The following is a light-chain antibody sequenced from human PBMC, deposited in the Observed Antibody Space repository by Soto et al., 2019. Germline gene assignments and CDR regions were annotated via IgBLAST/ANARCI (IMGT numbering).Light chain of an antibody. J-gene: IGKJ2*01. V-gene: IGKV3-20*01. CDR2: GTS. CDR1: QSVSTAH. Sequence: IVLTQSPGTLSLSPGERATLSCRASQSVSTAHLAWYQQKLGQAPRLLIYGTSSRATGIPDRFSGSGSGTDFTLTVSRLEPEDFAVYYCQQYGTLPRTFGQGTKLEIK. CDR3: QQYGTLPRT.